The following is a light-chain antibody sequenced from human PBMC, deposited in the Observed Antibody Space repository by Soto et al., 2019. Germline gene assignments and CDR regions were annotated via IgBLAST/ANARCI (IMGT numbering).Light chain of an antibody. CDR2: GAS. Sequence: EIVMTQSPATLSVSPGERATLSCRASQSVRSNLAWYQQKPGQSPRLLIYGASTRATGIPARFSGSGSGTDFNLIISRLEPEDFAVYYCQQHGTSPRTFGKGNKGDI. CDR1: QSVRSN. V-gene: IGKV3-15*01. CDR3: QQHGTSPRT. J-gene: IGKJ1*01.